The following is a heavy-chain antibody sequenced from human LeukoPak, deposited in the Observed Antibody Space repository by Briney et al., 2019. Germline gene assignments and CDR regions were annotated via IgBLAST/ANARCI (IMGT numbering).Heavy chain of an antibody. J-gene: IGHJ3*02. CDR2: IYHSGST. D-gene: IGHD3-22*01. Sequence: PSETLSLTCTVSGYSISSGYYWGWIRQPPGKGLEWIGSIYHSGSTYYNPSLKSRVTISVDTSKNQFSLKLSSVTAADTAVYYCARSTYYYDSSGILHDYDAFDIWGQGTMVTVSS. V-gene: IGHV4-38-2*02. CDR3: ARSTYYYDSSGILHDYDAFDI. CDR1: GYSISSGYY.